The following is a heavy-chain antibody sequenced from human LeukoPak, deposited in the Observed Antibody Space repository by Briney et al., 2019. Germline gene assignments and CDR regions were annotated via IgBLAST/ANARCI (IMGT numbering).Heavy chain of an antibody. J-gene: IGHJ5*02. CDR2: IIPIFGTA. CDR1: GGTFSSYA. V-gene: IGHV1-69*06. D-gene: IGHD6-6*01. CDR3: ASGGIAALINWFDP. Sequence: GSSVKVSCKASGGTFSSYAISWVRQAPGQGLEWMGGIIPIFGTANYAQKFQGRVTITADKSTSTAYMELSSLRSEDTAVYYCASGGIAALINWFDPWGQGTLVTVSS.